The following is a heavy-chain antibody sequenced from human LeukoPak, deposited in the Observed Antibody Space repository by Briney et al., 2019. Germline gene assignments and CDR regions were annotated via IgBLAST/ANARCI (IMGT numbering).Heavy chain of an antibody. CDR2: ISGSGGST. Sequence: GGSLRLSCAASGFTFSSYGMSWVRQAPGKGLEWVSAISGSGGSTYYADSVKGRFTISRDNSKNTLYLQMNSLRAEDTAVYYCVKRQGTGLGPIDYWGQGTLVTVSS. D-gene: IGHD3-10*01. V-gene: IGHV3-23*01. J-gene: IGHJ4*02. CDR3: VKRQGTGLGPIDY. CDR1: GFTFSSYG.